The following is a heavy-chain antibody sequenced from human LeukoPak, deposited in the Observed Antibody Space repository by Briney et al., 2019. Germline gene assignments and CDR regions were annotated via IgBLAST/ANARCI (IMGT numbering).Heavy chain of an antibody. CDR2: ISDSGDGT. Sequence: GGSLRLSCTASGFTFRSYVFSWVRHAPGKGLEWVSAISDSGDGTYYAASVKGPFTISRDNSKNTLFLQKSGLGAEDTAVYYCAKAHAIRSFDDGGEGSLVTV. CDR3: AKAHAIRSFDD. CDR1: GFTFRSYV. V-gene: IGHV3-23*01. J-gene: IGHJ4*02. D-gene: IGHD5-12*01.